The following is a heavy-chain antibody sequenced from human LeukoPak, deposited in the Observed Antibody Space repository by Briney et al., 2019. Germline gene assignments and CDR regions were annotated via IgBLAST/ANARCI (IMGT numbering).Heavy chain of an antibody. J-gene: IGHJ4*02. V-gene: IGHV3-23*01. CDR1: TFTFSSYG. Sequence: GGSLRLSCAASTFTFSSYGMSWVRQAAGKGLEWVSGISSSGGSTYYADSVNGRFTISRDNSKNTLYLQMNSLRTEDTAVYYCANSSSLDYWGQGTLVTVSS. CDR3: ANSSSLDY. CDR2: ISSSGGST. D-gene: IGHD6-13*01.